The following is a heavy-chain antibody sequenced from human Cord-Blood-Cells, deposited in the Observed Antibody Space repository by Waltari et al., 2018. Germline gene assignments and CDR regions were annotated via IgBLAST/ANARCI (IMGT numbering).Heavy chain of an antibody. Sequence: QVQLQQSGPGLVKPSQTLSLTCAISGDSVSSNSAAWNWIRQSPSRGLEGLGRTYYRSKWYNDYAVSVKIRIPTTPATSNNQFSLQLTSVTPEDPAVYYCARGGKGGTAGAFDIWGQGTMVTVSS. V-gene: IGHV6-1*01. D-gene: IGHD3-16*01. CDR1: GDSVSSNSAA. CDR2: TYYRSKWYN. J-gene: IGHJ3*02. CDR3: ARGGKGGTAGAFDI.